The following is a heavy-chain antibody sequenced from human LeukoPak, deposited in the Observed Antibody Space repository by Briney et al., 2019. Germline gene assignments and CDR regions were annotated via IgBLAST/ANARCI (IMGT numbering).Heavy chain of an antibody. J-gene: IGHJ4*02. CDR1: GGSFIGYH. CDR2: INHRGNP. V-gene: IGHV4-34*01. CDR3: ARDPTTVVTTPYYFDD. D-gene: IGHD4-23*01. Sequence: PSETLSLTCAVSGGSFIGYHWNWIRQPPGKGLEWIGDINHRGNPNYNPSLMSRVSISIDTSKNQFSLKLRSLTAADTAVYYCARDPTTVVTTPYYFDDWGQGTLVTVSS.